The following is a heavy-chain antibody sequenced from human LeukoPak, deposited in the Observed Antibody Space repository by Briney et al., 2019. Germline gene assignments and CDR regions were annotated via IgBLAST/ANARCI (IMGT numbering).Heavy chain of an antibody. V-gene: IGHV1-18*01. D-gene: IGHD3-16*02. J-gene: IGHJ6*03. CDR2: ISAYNGNT. CDR3: ARTPSITFGGVIVPYYYYYYYMDV. CDR1: GYTFTSYG. Sequence: ASVKVSCKASGYTFTSYGISWVRQAPGQGLEWMGWISAYNGNTNYAQKLQGRVTMTTDASTSTAYMELRSLRSDDTAVYYCARTPSITFGGVIVPYYYYYYYMDVWGKGTTVTISS.